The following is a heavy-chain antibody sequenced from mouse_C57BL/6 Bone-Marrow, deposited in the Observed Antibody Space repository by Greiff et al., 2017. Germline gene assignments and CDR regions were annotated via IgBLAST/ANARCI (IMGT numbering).Heavy chain of an antibody. J-gene: IGHJ4*01. V-gene: IGHV1-19*01. CDR2: INPYNGGT. CDR3: ARLWDAMDY. CDR1: GYTFTDYY. Sequence: VHVKQSGPVLVKPGASVKMSCKASGYTFTDYYMNWVKQSHGKSLEWIGVINPYNGGTSYNQKFKGKATLTVDKSSSTAYMELNSLTSEDSAVYYCARLWDAMDYWGQGTSVTVSS. D-gene: IGHD4-1*01.